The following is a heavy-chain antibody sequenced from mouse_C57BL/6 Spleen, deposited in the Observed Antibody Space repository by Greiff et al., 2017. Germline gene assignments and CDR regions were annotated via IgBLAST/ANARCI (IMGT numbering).Heavy chain of an antibody. CDR2: IDPENGDT. D-gene: IGHD1-1*01. Sequence: VQLQQSGAELVRPGASVKLSCTASGFNIKDDYMHWVKQRPEQGLEWIGWIDPENGDTEYASKFQGKATITADTSSNTAYLQLSSLTSEDTAVYYCTTSITTVVARDYWGQGTTLTVSS. CDR3: TTSITTVVARDY. J-gene: IGHJ2*01. V-gene: IGHV14-4*01. CDR1: GFNIKDDY.